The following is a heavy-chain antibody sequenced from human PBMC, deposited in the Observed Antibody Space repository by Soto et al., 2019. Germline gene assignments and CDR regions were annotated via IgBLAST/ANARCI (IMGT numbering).Heavy chain of an antibody. CDR3: ARGSWDDVSGHYYMDV. J-gene: IGHJ6*03. Sequence: SQTRSVTCDVSGDRSSCNRAAWNWLRKTPSRGLEWLGRTYYKSKWYNNYALSVQSRITVNPDTSKNQFSLQLNSVTPEDTAVYYCARGSWDDVSGHYYMDVWGKGTTVTVSS. V-gene: IGHV6-1*01. CDR2: TYYKSKWYN. CDR1: GDRSSCNRAA. D-gene: IGHD1-1*01.